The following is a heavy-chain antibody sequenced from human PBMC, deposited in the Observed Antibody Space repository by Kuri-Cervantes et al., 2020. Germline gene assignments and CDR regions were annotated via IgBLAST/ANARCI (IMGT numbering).Heavy chain of an antibody. CDR3: ARDPDWGGSYNGFDP. Sequence: SVKVSCKASGGTFSSYAISWVRQAPGQGLEWMGGIIPIFGTANYAQKFQGRVTITVDKSTSTAYMELSSLRSEDTAVYYCARDPDWGGSYNGFDPWGQGTLVTVSS. D-gene: IGHD1-26*01. CDR1: GGTFSSYA. CDR2: IIPIFGTA. J-gene: IGHJ5*02. V-gene: IGHV1-69*06.